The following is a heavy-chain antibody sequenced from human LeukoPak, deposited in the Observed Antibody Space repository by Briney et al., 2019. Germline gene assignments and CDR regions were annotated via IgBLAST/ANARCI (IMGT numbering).Heavy chain of an antibody. CDR3: ARSNTFYGDYSWFDP. J-gene: IGHJ5*02. CDR1: GYTFTSYD. V-gene: IGHV1-8*01. D-gene: IGHD4-17*01. CDR2: MNPNSGNT. Sequence: GASVKVSCKASGYTFTSYDINWVRQATGQGLEWMGWMNPNSGNTGYAQKFQGRVTMTRNTSISTAYMELSSLRSEDTAVYYCARSNTFYGDYSWFDPWGQGTLVTVSS.